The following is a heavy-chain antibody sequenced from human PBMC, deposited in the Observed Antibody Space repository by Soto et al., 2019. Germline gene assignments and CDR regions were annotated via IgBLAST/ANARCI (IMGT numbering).Heavy chain of an antibody. D-gene: IGHD3-10*01. CDR3: ARSSVSYLWEFDY. CDR1: GFTFSDYY. CDR2: IRSSGNYA. Sequence: ESGGGLVKPAGSLRLSCAASGFTFSDYYMSWIRQAPGKGLEWTSYIRSSGNYAEYADSMKGRFSISSDSAENALYLQVPSLRAADTAVYYCARSSVSYLWEFDYWGQGTLVTVSS. J-gene: IGHJ4*02. V-gene: IGHV3-11*06.